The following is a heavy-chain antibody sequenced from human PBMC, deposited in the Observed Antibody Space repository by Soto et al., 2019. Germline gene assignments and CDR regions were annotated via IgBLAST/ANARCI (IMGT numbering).Heavy chain of an antibody. Sequence: SLRLSCAASGFTFSSYAMHWVRQAPGKGLEWVAVISYDGSNKYYADSVKGRFTISRDNSKNTLYLQMNSLRAEDTAVYYCARGHIVGWGSYRYRYVDYWGQGTLVTVSS. V-gene: IGHV3-30-3*01. CDR3: ARGHIVGWGSYRYRYVDY. CDR2: ISYDGSNK. J-gene: IGHJ4*02. D-gene: IGHD3-16*02. CDR1: GFTFSSYA.